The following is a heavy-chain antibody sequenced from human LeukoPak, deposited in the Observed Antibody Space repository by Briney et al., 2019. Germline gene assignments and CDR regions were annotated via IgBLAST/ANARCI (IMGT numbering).Heavy chain of an antibody. CDR1: GFTFRSYA. CDR2: ISDNGGGT. J-gene: IGHJ4*02. D-gene: IGHD4/OR15-4a*01. CDR3: AKESGALGAPLYDY. V-gene: IGHV3-23*01. Sequence: GGSLRLSCAASGFTFRSYAMSWVRQVPGEGLEWVSGISDNGGGTYYADSLKGRFTISRDNSKNMLYLQMNSLRAEDTAVYYCAKESGALGAPLYDYWGRGILVTASS.